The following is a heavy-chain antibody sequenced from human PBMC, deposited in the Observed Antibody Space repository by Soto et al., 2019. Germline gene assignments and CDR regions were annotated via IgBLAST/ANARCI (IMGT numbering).Heavy chain of an antibody. CDR3: ATDHDRAYYYYGMDV. J-gene: IGHJ6*02. V-gene: IGHV4-30-4*01. Sequence: QVQLQESGPGLVKPSQTLSLTCTVSGGSISSGDYYWSWIRQPPGKGLEWIGYIYYSGSTYYNPSLKSRVTISVDTSKNQFSLKLSSVTAADTAVYYCATDHDRAYYYYGMDVWGQGTTVTVSS. CDR2: IYYSGST. D-gene: IGHD1-1*01. CDR1: GGSISSGDYY.